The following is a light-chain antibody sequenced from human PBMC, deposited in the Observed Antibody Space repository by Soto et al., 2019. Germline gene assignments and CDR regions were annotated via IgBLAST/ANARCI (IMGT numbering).Light chain of an antibody. J-gene: IGLJ3*02. CDR1: SSDVGGYNF. CDR3: SSYTSRGTRV. Sequence: QSALTQPASVSGSPGQSISISCTGTSSDVGGYNFVSWYQQHAGKVPKLMIYDVSNRPSGVSNRFSGSNSGNTASLTISGRQAEDEADYYGSSYTSRGTRVFGGGTKLTVL. CDR2: DVS. V-gene: IGLV2-14*01.